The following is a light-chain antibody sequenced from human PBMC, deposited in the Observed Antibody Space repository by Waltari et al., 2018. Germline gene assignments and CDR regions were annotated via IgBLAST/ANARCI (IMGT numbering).Light chain of an antibody. CDR1: QSVGSH. V-gene: IGKV3-15*01. CDR3: QQYNNWPPNT. J-gene: IGKJ3*01. Sequence: EIVMTQSPATLSVSPGERATLSCRASQSVGSHLAWYQQKPGQAPRLLIYGASTRATGIPARFPGRGSKPEFTLTISSLQSEDFTVYYWQQYNNWPPNTFGPGTKVEIK. CDR2: GAS.